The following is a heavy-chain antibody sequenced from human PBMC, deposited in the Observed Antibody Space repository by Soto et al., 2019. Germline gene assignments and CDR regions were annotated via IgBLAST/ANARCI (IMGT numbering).Heavy chain of an antibody. CDR1: GFTFRSHG. CDR2: LSYDGNYA. J-gene: IGHJ4*02. V-gene: IGHV3-30*18. D-gene: IGHD4-17*01. CDR3: AKEGNDYGDYIIDF. Sequence: QVQLVESGGGVVQPGRSLRLSCAASGFTFRSHGMHWVRQAPGKGLEWVATLSYDGNYAYYADSVQGRFTISRDNSKNTLSLQMNSVRAEDTAVYYCAKEGNDYGDYIIDFWGQGTPVTVS.